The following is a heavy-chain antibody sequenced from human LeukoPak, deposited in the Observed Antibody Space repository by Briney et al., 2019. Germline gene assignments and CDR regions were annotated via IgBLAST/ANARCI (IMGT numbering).Heavy chain of an antibody. Sequence: ASETLSLTCAVYGGSFSGYYWSWIRQPPGKGLEWIGNIYYSGSTYYNPSLKSRVTISEDTSKNQFSLKLSSVTAADTAVYYCARRSSSWYSKIDSWGQGTLVTVSS. D-gene: IGHD6-13*01. CDR3: ARRSSSWYSKIDS. V-gene: IGHV4-34*01. CDR2: IYYSGST. CDR1: GGSFSGYY. J-gene: IGHJ4*02.